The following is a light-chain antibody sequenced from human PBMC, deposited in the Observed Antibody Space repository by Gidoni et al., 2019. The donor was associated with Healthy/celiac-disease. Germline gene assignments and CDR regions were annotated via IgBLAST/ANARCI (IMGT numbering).Light chain of an antibody. CDR3: CSYAGSSTSWV. CDR1: SSDVGSYNL. CDR2: EGS. V-gene: IGLV2-23*01. Sequence: QSALTQPASESGSPGQSITISCTGTSSDVGSYNLVPWYQQHPGKAPKLMIYEGSKRPSGVSNRFSGSKSGNTASLTISGLQAEDEADYYCCSYAGSSTSWVFGGGTKLTVL. J-gene: IGLJ3*02.